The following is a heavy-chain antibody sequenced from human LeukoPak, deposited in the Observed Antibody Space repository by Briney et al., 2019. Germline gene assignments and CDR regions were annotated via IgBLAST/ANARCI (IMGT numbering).Heavy chain of an antibody. CDR3: ARLKAVAGTLYFDY. J-gene: IGHJ4*02. D-gene: IGHD6-19*01. Sequence: ASVKVSCKASGYTFTSYGIGWVRQAPGQGLEWMGWISAYNGNTNYAQKLQGRVTMTTDTSTSTAYMELRSLRSDDTAVYYCARLKAVAGTLYFDYWGQGTLVTVSS. CDR2: ISAYNGNT. V-gene: IGHV1-18*01. CDR1: GYTFTSYG.